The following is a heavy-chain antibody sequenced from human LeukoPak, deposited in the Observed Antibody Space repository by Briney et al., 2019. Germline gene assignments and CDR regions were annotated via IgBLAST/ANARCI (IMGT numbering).Heavy chain of an antibody. CDR1: GSTVTSNY. CDR3: TRVGYIDEGIDY. Sequence: GGSLRLSCAVSGSTVTSNYMNWLRQPPGKGLEWVANIKQDGSKKSYVDSVKGRFTISRDNAKNSLYLQMNSLRAEDTAIYYCTRVGYIDEGIDYWGQGTLVTVSS. V-gene: IGHV3-7*04. J-gene: IGHJ4*02. D-gene: IGHD5-24*01. CDR2: IKQDGSKK.